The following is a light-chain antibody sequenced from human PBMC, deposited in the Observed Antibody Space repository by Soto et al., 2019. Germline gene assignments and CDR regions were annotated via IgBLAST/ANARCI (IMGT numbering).Light chain of an antibody. CDR3: NSYTTGTTWV. J-gene: IGLJ3*02. CDR1: NSDVGRYNY. Sequence: QSALTQPASVSGSPGQSITISCTGTNSDVGRYNYVSWHQQHPGKAPKLLIFDVSNRPSGVSDRFSGSKSGNTASLTISGLQAEDEADYYCNSYTTGTTWVFGGGTKVTVL. CDR2: DVS. V-gene: IGLV2-14*01.